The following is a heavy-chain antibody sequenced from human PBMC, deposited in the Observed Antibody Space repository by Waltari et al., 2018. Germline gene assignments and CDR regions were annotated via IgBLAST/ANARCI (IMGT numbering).Heavy chain of an antibody. CDR3: ARRQAKGMDV. CDR2: ANPNSGNP. CDR1: GYIFSCCD. Sequence: QVQLVQSGAEVKKPGASVKVSCKASGYIFSCCDINWVREVAGQGLEWMGWANPNSGNPGYAQQFHGSFTMTRDTSIRPSYMELSGLRSEDTGVYYCARRQAKGMDVWGQGTTVIVSS. V-gene: IGHV1-8*01. J-gene: IGHJ6*02.